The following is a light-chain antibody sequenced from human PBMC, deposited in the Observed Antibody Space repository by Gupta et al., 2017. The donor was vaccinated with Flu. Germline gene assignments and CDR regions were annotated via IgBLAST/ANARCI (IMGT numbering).Light chain of an antibody. CDR1: KLGEKY. V-gene: IGLV3-1*01. CDR2: EDS. CDR3: QAWDSSTGV. J-gene: IGLJ3*02. Sequence: SPGQTASITCSGDKLGEKYASWYQQKPGQSTVVGSYEDSKRPSGIPERFSGSNSGKKDNLTISGTQAMDEADYYCQAWDSSTGVFGGGTKLTVL.